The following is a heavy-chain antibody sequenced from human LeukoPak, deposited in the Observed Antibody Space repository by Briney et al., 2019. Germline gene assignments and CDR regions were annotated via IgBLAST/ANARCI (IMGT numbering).Heavy chain of an antibody. D-gene: IGHD5-24*01. CDR3: ARIRDGYNDAYDI. J-gene: IGHJ3*02. V-gene: IGHV1-46*01. CDR2: INPGGDNT. Sequence: ASVKVSCKASGYTFTGYYMHWVRQAPGQGLEWMGWINPGGDNTDYAQNFQGRVTMTRDTSTSTVYMGLSSLRSEDTAVYYCARIRDGYNDAYDIWGQGTMVTVSS. CDR1: GYTFTGYY.